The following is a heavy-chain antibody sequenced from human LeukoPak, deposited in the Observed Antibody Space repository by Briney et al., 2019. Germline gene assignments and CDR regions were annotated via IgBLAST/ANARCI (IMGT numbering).Heavy chain of an antibody. Sequence: PSETLSLTCTVSGGSISSYYWSWIRQPAGKGLEWIGRIYTSGSTNYNPSLKSRVTMSVDTSKNQFSLKLSSVTAADTAVYYCAGERLSSGWYRIYYYYYMDVWGKGTTVTISS. CDR2: IYTSGST. CDR1: GGSISSYY. CDR3: AGERLSSGWYRIYYYYYMDV. D-gene: IGHD6-19*01. V-gene: IGHV4-4*07. J-gene: IGHJ6*03.